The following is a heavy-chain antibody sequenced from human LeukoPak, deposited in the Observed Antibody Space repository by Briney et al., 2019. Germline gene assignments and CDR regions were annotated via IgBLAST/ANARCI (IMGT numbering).Heavy chain of an antibody. CDR1: GGSITSYY. CDR2: IYYSGST. D-gene: IGHD1-26*01. Sequence: SETLSLTCTVSGGSITSYYWSWIRQPPGKGLEWIGYIYYSGSTNYNPSLKSRVTISVDTSKNQFSLKLSSVTAADTAVYYCARHKGDSGSYYVFFDYWGQGTLVTVSS. CDR3: ARHKGDSGSYYVFFDY. V-gene: IGHV4-59*08. J-gene: IGHJ4*02.